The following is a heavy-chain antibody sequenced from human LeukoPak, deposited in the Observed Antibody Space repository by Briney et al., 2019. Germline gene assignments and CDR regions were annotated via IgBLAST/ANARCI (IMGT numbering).Heavy chain of an antibody. CDR3: ARLPSPYSSSSTVLGY. CDR1: GYSFNSQG. CDR2: INPNSGGT. Sequence: ASVKVSCKASGYSFNSQGMNWVRQAPGQGLEWMGWINPNSGGTNYAQKFQGRVTMTRDTSISTAYMELSRLRSDDTAVYYCARLPSPYSSSSTVLGYWGQGTLVTVSS. D-gene: IGHD6-6*01. V-gene: IGHV1-2*02. J-gene: IGHJ4*02.